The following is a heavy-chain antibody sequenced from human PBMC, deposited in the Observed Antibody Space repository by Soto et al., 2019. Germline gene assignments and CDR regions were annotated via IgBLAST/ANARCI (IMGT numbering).Heavy chain of an antibody. D-gene: IGHD6-25*01. J-gene: IGHJ4*02. V-gene: IGHV4-31*03. Sequence: QVQLKESGPGLVKPSQTLSLTCTVSGGSISSGGQYWSWIRQHPGKGLEWIGYIYDSGSTYYNPSSRSRVTISVDTSKKQYSLKLRSVTAADTAVYYCARDAAEYYFDYWGQGTLVTVSS. CDR1: GGSISSGGQY. CDR3: ARDAAEYYFDY. CDR2: IYDSGST.